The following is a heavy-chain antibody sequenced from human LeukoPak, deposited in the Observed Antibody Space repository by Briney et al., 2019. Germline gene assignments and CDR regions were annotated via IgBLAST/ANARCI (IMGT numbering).Heavy chain of an antibody. D-gene: IGHD2-21*02. CDR3: ARGAHIVVVTAMATIDAFDI. Sequence: GGSLRLSCAASGFTFSSYEMNWVRQAPGKGLEWVSYISSSGSTIYYADSVKGRFTISRDNAKNSLYLQMNSLRAEDTAVYDCARGAHIVVVTAMATIDAFDIWGQGTMVTVSS. CDR1: GFTFSSYE. V-gene: IGHV3-48*03. J-gene: IGHJ3*02. CDR2: ISSSGSTI.